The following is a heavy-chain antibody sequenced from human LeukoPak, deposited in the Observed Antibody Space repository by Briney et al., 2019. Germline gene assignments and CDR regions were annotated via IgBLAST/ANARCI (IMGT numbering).Heavy chain of an antibody. CDR3: ARVVGSSGGPFDY. CDR2: MNPNSGNT. Sequence: ASVKVSCKASGYTFTSYDINWVRQATGQGLEWMGWMNPNSGNTGYAQKFQGGVTMTRNTSISTAYMELSSLRSEDTAVYYCARVVGSSGGPFDYWGQGTLVTVSS. CDR1: GYTFTSYD. D-gene: IGHD1-26*01. J-gene: IGHJ4*02. V-gene: IGHV1-8*01.